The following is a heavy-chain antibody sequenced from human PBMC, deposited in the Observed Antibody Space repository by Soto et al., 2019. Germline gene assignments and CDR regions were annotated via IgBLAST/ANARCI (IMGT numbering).Heavy chain of an antibody. Sequence: SQTLSLTCAISGDSVSNIDAVWNWIRQSPSRGLEWLGRTYYRSRWHNEYALSVKSRMTINPDTSRNQFSLQLSSVTPEDTAVYYCAYSSTPFDYWGQGTLVTVSS. CDR2: TYYRSRWHN. J-gene: IGHJ4*02. CDR1: GDSVSNIDAV. D-gene: IGHD6-13*01. V-gene: IGHV6-1*01. CDR3: AYSSTPFDY.